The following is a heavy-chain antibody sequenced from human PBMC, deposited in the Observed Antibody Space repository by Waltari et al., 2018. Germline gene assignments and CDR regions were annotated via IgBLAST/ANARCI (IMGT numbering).Heavy chain of an antibody. Sequence: EVQLLESGGGLVQPGGSLRLSCAASGFTFSSYAMSWVRQAPGKGVEWVSVIYRGCISTYFSDSVKCLFTISRDNSKNTLYLQMNSLRAEDTAVYYCAKLAFTYSGSYFDYWGQGTLVTVSS. CDR2: IYRGCIST. V-gene: IGHV3-23*03. CDR1: GFTFSSYA. J-gene: IGHJ4*02. CDR3: AKLAFTYSGSYFDY. D-gene: IGHD1-26*01.